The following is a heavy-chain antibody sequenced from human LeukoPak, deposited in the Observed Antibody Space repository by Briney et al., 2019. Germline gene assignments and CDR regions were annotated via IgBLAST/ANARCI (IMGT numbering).Heavy chain of an antibody. CDR3: ARAGYCSGGSCYPTGASDRWFDP. Sequence: SVKVSCKASGGTFSSYGISWVRQAPGQGLEWMGGIIPIFGTANYAQKFQGRVTITADESTSTAYMELSSLRSEDTAVYYCARAGYCSGGSCYPTGASDRWFDPWGQGTLVTVSS. J-gene: IGHJ5*02. V-gene: IGHV1-69*01. D-gene: IGHD2-15*01. CDR1: GGTFSSYG. CDR2: IIPIFGTA.